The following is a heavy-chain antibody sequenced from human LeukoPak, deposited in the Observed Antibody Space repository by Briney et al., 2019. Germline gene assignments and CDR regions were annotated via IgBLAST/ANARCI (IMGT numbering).Heavy chain of an antibody. J-gene: IGHJ3*02. V-gene: IGHV3-33*01. CDR2: IWYDGRNK. Sequence: GGSLRLSCAASGFTFSSYGTHWVRQAPGKGLEWVAVIWYDGRNKFYADSLKGRFTISRDNSKNTLYLQMNSLRAEDTAVYYCARVNRGDAFDIWGQGTLVTVSS. D-gene: IGHD3-16*02. CDR3: ARVNRGDAFDI. CDR1: GFTFSSYG.